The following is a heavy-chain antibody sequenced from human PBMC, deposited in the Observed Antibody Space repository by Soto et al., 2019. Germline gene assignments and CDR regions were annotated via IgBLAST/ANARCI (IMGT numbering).Heavy chain of an antibody. V-gene: IGHV6-1*01. CDR3: AGTTSHQWYYMDV. CDR1: GDSVSSNSAA. J-gene: IGHJ6*03. D-gene: IGHD1-7*01. CDR2: TYYRSRWYN. Sequence: SQTLSLTCAISGDSVSSNSAAWNWIRQSPSRGLEWLGRTYYRSRWYNDYAVSVRSRITVNPDTSKNQFSLQLTSMTPEDTAVYYCAGTTSHQWYYMDVWGKGTTVTVSS.